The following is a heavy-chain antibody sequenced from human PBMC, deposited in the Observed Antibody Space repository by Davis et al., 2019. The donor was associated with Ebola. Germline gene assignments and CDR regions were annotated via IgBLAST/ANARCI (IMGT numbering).Heavy chain of an antibody. D-gene: IGHD4-23*01. V-gene: IGHV3-11*06. CDR2: ISSSSSYT. Sequence: PGGSLRLSCAASGFTFSDYYMSWIRQAPGKGLEWVSYISSSSSYTNYADSVKGRFTISRDNAKNSLYLQMNSLRAEDTAVYYCAKLPSRGGNFDYWGQGTLVTVSS. CDR3: AKLPSRGGNFDY. CDR1: GFTFSDYY. J-gene: IGHJ4*02.